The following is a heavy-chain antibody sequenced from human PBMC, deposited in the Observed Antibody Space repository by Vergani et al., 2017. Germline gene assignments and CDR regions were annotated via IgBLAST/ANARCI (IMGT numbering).Heavy chain of an antibody. J-gene: IGHJ6*02. CDR3: ATPHTVTTGCMEV. D-gene: IGHD4-17*01. Sequence: EVQLVQSGAEVKKPGATMKISCKVSGYTFTEHYMHWVKQAPGKGLEWMGLVDPEDGETIYAEKFKGRVTIAADTSTDTAYLELSSLRSEDTAVYYCATPHTVTTGCMEVWGQGTTVIVSS. V-gene: IGHV1-69-2*01. CDR1: GYTFTEHY. CDR2: VDPEDGET.